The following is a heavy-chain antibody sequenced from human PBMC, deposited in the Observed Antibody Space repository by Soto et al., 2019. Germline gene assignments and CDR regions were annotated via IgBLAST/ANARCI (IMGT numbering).Heavy chain of an antibody. J-gene: IGHJ4*02. CDR3: VKDTVVTS. CDR1: GFIFSDYA. Sequence: EVQLLESGGGLVQPGGSLRLSCAASGFIFSDYAMSWVRQAPGKGLEWVSALSDSGSSTYYADSVKGRFTISRDNSKNTLYLQMNSLRAEDTAVYYCVKDTVVTSWGQGTLVTVSS. CDR2: LSDSGSST. V-gene: IGHV3-23*01. D-gene: IGHD2-15*01.